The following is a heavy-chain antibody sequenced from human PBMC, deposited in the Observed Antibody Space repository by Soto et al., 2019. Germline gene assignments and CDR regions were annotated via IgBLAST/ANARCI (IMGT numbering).Heavy chain of an antibody. Sequence: EVQVVESGGGLVQPGGSLRLSCAASGFTFSSYWMSWFRQAPGKGLEWVANIKQDGSDKYYVGSVKGRFTVSRDNAKNSLYLQMNSLRAEDTAVYYCARDTSPRRADYWGQGTLVTVSS. V-gene: IGHV3-7*01. J-gene: IGHJ4*02. CDR2: IKQDGSDK. CDR1: GFTFSSYW. CDR3: ARDTSPRRADY. D-gene: IGHD2-2*01.